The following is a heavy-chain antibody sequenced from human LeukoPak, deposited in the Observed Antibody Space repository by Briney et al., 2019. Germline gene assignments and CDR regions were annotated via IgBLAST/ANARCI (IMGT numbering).Heavy chain of an antibody. CDR1: GFTFSSYS. CDR3: AKVISNLGDYHFDY. CDR2: ISGSGGST. Sequence: GGSLRLSCAASGFTFSSYSMNWVRQAPGKGLEWVSAISGSGGSTYYADSVKGRFTISRDNSKNTLYLQMNSLRAEDTAVYYCAKVISNLGDYHFDYWGQGTLVTVSS. D-gene: IGHD4-17*01. V-gene: IGHV3-23*01. J-gene: IGHJ4*02.